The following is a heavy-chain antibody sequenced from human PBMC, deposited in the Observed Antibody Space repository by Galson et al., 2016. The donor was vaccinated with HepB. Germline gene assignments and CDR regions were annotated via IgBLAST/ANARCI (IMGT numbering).Heavy chain of an antibody. CDR2: VHTTGST. D-gene: IGHD3-10*01. J-gene: IGHJ4*02. Sequence: SETLSLTCIASGAATTTSYWTWIRQPPGKGLEWIGYVHTTGSTRYSPSPQSRPTISMEAAAVQFSLRLTSGTAAETAIYYCARAPAQGSGSHIRDWGQGLLVTVSS. V-gene: IGHV4-59*01. CDR3: ARAPAQGSGSHIRD. CDR1: GAATTTSY.